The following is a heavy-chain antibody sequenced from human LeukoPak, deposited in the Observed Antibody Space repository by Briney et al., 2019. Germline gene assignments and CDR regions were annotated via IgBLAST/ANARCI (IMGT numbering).Heavy chain of an antibody. CDR2: INPNSGAT. V-gene: IGHV1-2*02. Sequence: GASVKVSCKASGYTLTGYYMHWVRQAPGQGLEWMGWINPNSGATTYAQRFQDRVTMTRDTSISTAYMELSRLRSDDTAVYYCARDYDFVNTNAFDIWGQGTMVTVSS. CDR3: ARDYDFVNTNAFDI. J-gene: IGHJ3*02. CDR1: GYTLTGYY. D-gene: IGHD3-3*01.